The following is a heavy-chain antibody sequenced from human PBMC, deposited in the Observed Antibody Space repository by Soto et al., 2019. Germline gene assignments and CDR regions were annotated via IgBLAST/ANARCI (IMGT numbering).Heavy chain of an antibody. CDR1: GYSFTSYW. D-gene: IGHD6-19*01. CDR3: ARHRRAVADPYYYCGMDV. V-gene: IGHV5-51*01. CDR2: IYPGDSDT. J-gene: IGHJ6*02. Sequence: GESLKISCKGSGYSFTSYWIGWVRQMPGKGLEWMGIIYPGDSDTRYSPSFQGQVTISADKSISTAYLQWSSLKASDTAMYYCARHRRAVADPYYYCGMDVWGQGTTVTVSS.